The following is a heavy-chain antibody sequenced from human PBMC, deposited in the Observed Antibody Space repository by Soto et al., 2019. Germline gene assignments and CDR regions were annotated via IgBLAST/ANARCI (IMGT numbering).Heavy chain of an antibody. Sequence: GGSLRLSCAASGFTFSSYSMNWVRQAPGKGLEWVSSISSSSSYIYYADSVKGRFTISRDNAKNSLYLQMNSLRAEDTAVYYCARTVVVAASEPFDYWGQGTLVTVSS. CDR1: GFTFSSYS. CDR3: ARTVVVAASEPFDY. J-gene: IGHJ4*02. V-gene: IGHV3-21*01. CDR2: ISSSSSYI. D-gene: IGHD2-15*01.